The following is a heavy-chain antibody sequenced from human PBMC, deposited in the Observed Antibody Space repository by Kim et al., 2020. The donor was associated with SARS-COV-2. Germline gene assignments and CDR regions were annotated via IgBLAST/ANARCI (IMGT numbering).Heavy chain of an antibody. CDR1: GGSISSGGYY. Sequence: SETLSLTCTVSGGSISSGGYYWSWIRQHPGKGLEWIGYIYYSRNTYYNPSLKSRVTISVDTSKNQFSLKLSSVTAADTAVYYCAREGGYGSGYGMDVWGQGTTVTVS. CDR3: AREGGYGSGYGMDV. V-gene: IGHV4-31*03. D-gene: IGHD3-10*01. J-gene: IGHJ6*02. CDR2: IYYSRNT.